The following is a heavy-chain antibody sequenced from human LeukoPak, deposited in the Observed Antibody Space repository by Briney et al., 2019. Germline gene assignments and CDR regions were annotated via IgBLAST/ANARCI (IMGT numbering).Heavy chain of an antibody. CDR3: ARGLDSSGYYVDY. D-gene: IGHD3-22*01. CDR2: IYYSGST. J-gene: IGHJ4*02. V-gene: IGHV4-39*01. CDR1: GGSISSSSYY. Sequence: SETLSLTCTVSGGSISSSSYYWGWIRQPPGKGLEWIGSIYYSGSTYYNPSLKSRVTISVDTSKNQFSLKLSSVTAADTAVYYCARGLDSSGYYVDYWGQGTLVTVSS.